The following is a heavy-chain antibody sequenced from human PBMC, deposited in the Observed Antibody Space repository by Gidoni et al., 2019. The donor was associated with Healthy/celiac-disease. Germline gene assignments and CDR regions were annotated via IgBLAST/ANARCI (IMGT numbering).Heavy chain of an antibody. Sequence: QVQLQESGPGLVKPSQPLSLTCTVSGGSISSGGYYWSWIRQHPGKGLEWIGYLYYLGSTYYNPSLKSRVTISVDTSKNQFSLKLSSVTAADTAVYYCARGPPEVRGVMGYFDYWGQGTLVTVSS. CDR1: GGSISSGGYY. J-gene: IGHJ4*02. CDR2: LYYLGST. D-gene: IGHD3-10*01. CDR3: ARGPPEVRGVMGYFDY. V-gene: IGHV4-31*03.